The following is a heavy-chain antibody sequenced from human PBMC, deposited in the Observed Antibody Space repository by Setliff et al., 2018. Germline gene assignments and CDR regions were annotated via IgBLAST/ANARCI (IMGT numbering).Heavy chain of an antibody. CDR2: IKQDGSNT. J-gene: IGHJ4*02. V-gene: IGHV3-7*03. D-gene: IGHD1-26*01. CDR3: AGGKTVGY. CDR1: GFSLSNYW. Sequence: GGSLRLSCAASGFSLSNYWMSWVRQAPGKGLEWVADIKQDGSNTYYGDSVKGRFIISRDNAKNSLYLQMNSLRAEDTAVYYCAGGKTVGYWGQGTLVTVSS.